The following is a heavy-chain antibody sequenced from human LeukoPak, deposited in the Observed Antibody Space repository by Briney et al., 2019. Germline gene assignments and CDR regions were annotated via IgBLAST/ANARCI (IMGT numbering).Heavy chain of an antibody. CDR1: GGSFSGYY. CDR3: ARGLIGSSSWYGSVDY. Sequence: SETPSLTCAVYGGSFSGYYWSWIRQPPGKGLEWIGEINHSGSTNYNPSLKSRVTISVDTSKNQFSLKLSSVTAADTAVYYCARGLIGSSSWYGSVDYWGQGTLVTVSS. D-gene: IGHD6-13*01. CDR2: INHSGST. V-gene: IGHV4-34*01. J-gene: IGHJ4*02.